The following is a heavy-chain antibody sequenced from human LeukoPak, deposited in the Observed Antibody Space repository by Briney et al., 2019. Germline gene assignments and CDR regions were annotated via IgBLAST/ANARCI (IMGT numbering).Heavy chain of an antibody. CDR2: IRSKAYGGTT. V-gene: IGHV3-49*03. D-gene: IGHD2-15*01. Sequence: GGSLRLSCTASGFTFGDYAMSWFRQAPRKGLEWVGFIRSKAYGGTTEYAASVKGRFTISRDDSKSIAYLQMNSLKTEDTAVYYCTVVAAIPYYYYGMDVWGQGTTVTVSS. CDR1: GFTFGDYA. CDR3: TVVAAIPYYYYGMDV. J-gene: IGHJ6*02.